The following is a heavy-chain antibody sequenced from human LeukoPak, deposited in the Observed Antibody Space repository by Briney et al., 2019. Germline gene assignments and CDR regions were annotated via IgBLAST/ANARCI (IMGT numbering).Heavy chain of an antibody. J-gene: IGHJ4*02. Sequence: KPGGSLRLSCAASGFTFRTFTMHWVRQAPGKGLEWVSSINSASNFIYHADSVKGRFTISRDNANNSLYLQMSSLKVEDTAVYYCARDSPYYFDSSGDYVSDYWGQGALVTVSS. CDR2: INSASNFI. CDR1: GFTFRTFT. CDR3: ARDSPYYFDSSGDYVSDY. D-gene: IGHD3-22*01. V-gene: IGHV3-21*01.